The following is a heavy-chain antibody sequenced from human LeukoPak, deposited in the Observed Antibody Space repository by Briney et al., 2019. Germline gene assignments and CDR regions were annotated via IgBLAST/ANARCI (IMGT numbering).Heavy chain of an antibody. V-gene: IGHV3-48*03. Sequence: GGSLRLSCAASGFTFSSYEMNWVRQAPGKGLEWDSYISSSGSTIYYADSEKGRFTISRDNAKNSLYLQMNSLRAEDTAVYYCAELGITMIGGVWGKGTTVTISS. J-gene: IGHJ6*04. CDR1: GFTFSSYE. CDR2: ISSSGSTI. D-gene: IGHD3-10*02. CDR3: AELGITMIGGV.